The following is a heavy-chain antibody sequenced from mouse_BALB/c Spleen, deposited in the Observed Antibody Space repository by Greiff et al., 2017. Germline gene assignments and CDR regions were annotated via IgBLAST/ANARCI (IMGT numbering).Heavy chain of an antibody. CDR1: GYNFTSYW. V-gene: IGHV1-55*01. CDR2: IYPGSGST. D-gene: IGHD2-4*01. J-gene: IGHJ3*01. Sequence: QVQLQQPGAELVKPGTSVRLSCKASGYNFTSYWINWVKLRPGQGLEWIGDIYPGSGSTNYNEKFKSKATLTVDTSSSTAYMQLSSLASEDSALYYCARWGDYEEGFADWGQGTLVTVSA. CDR3: ARWGDYEEGFAD.